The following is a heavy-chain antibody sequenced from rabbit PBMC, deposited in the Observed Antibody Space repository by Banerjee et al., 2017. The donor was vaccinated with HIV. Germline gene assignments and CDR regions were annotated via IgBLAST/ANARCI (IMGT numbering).Heavy chain of an antibody. CDR3: ARSYGGDGGIGYVPTL. V-gene: IGHV1S45*01. Sequence: QEQLEESGGDLVKPGASLTLTCTASGFSLSNKYVMCWVRQAPGKGLEWIACINTSSGNTVYASWAKGRFTISKTSSTTVTLQMTSLTAADTATYFCARSYGGDGGIGYVPTLWGPGTLVTVS. J-gene: IGHJ4*01. CDR2: INTSSGNT. CDR1: GFSLSNKYV. D-gene: IGHD8-1*01.